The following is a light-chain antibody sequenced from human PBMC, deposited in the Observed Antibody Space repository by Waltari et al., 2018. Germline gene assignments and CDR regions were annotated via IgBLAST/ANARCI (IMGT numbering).Light chain of an antibody. J-gene: IGLJ3*02. V-gene: IGLV2-8*02. CDR3: SSYAGNDNFEV. Sequence: HSAPTQPPSSSRSPGHTGTISCTGNRSHVGGYNYVYWYQQHPGKAPKLMIYDVSKRPSGVPDRFSGSKSGNTASLTVSGLQAEDEADYYCSSYAGNDNFEVFGGGTKLTVL. CDR2: DVS. CDR1: RSHVGGYNY.